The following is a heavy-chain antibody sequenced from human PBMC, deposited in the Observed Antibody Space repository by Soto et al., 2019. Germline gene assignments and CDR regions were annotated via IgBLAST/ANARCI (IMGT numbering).Heavy chain of an antibody. D-gene: IGHD3-16*01. CDR3: ARDIGFDYVN. CDR1: GFNVRSYW. J-gene: IGHJ4*02. CDR2: IKEDGSEI. V-gene: IGHV3-7*01. Sequence: GSLSLSCAVSGFNVRSYWISWVRQAPGKGLEWVASIKEDGSEIYYLQSVRGRFAISRDSAGNALQLAMNYLSAEDTATYFCARDIGFDYVNWGQGTLVTVSS.